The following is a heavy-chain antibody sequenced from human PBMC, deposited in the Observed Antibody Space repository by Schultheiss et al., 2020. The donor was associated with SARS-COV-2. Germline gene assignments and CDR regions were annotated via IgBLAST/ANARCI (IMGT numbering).Heavy chain of an antibody. CDR1: GYTFTGYY. CDR2: IIPIFGTA. CDR3: ATTSGGWELGLDV. D-gene: IGHD1-26*01. V-gene: IGHV1-69*13. Sequence: SVKVSCKASGYTFTGYYMHWVRQAPGQGLEWMGGIIPIFGTANYAQKFQGRVTITADESTSTAYMELSSLRSEDTAVYYCATTSGGWELGLDVWGQGTTVTVSS. J-gene: IGHJ6*02.